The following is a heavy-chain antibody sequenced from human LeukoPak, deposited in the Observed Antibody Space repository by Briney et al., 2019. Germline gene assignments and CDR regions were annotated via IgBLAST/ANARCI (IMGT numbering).Heavy chain of an antibody. J-gene: IGHJ3*02. Sequence: GGSLILSCAASGFTFSSYSMNWVRQAPGKGLEWVSSISSSSSYIYYADSVKGRFTISRDNAKNSLYLQMNSLRAEDTAVYYCAQLGFNDAFDIWGQGTMVTVSS. CDR2: ISSSSSYI. CDR1: GFTFSSYS. CDR3: AQLGFNDAFDI. V-gene: IGHV3-21*01. D-gene: IGHD7-27*01.